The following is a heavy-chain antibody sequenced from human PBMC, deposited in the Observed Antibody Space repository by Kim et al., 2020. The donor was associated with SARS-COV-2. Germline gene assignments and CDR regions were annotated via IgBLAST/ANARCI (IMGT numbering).Heavy chain of an antibody. CDR3: ARHRGIAAANDAFDI. J-gene: IGHJ3*02. Sequence: GESLKISCKGSGYSFTSYWIGWVRQMPGKGLEWMGIIYPGDSDTRYSPSFQGKVTISADKSISTAYLQWSSLKASDTAMYYCARHRGIAAANDAFDIWGQGTMVTVSS. CDR1: GYSFTSYW. D-gene: IGHD6-13*01. CDR2: IYPGDSDT. V-gene: IGHV5-51*01.